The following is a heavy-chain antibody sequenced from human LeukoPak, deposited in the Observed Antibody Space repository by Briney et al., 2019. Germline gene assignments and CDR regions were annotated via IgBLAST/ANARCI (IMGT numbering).Heavy chain of an antibody. CDR2: INHSGST. D-gene: IGHD5-18*01. CDR1: GGSFSGYY. Sequence: SETLSLTCAVYGGSFSGYYWSWIRQPPGKGLEWIGEINHSGSTNYNPSLKSRVTISVDTSKNQFSLKLSSVTAADTAVYYCARVPEYSYGYFDYWGQGTLVTVSS. J-gene: IGHJ4*02. CDR3: ARVPEYSYGYFDY. V-gene: IGHV4-34*01.